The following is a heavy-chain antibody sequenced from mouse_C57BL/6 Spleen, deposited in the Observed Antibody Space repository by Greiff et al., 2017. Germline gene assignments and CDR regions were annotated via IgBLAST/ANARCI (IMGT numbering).Heavy chain of an antibody. Sequence: EVQVVESGGDLVKPGGSLKLSCAASGFTFSSYGMSWVRQTPDKRLEWVATISSGGSYTYYPDSVKGRFTISRDNAKNTLYLQMSSLKSEDTAMYYCARQGPYGNFFDYWGQGTTLTVSS. CDR1: GFTFSSYG. CDR2: ISSGGSYT. J-gene: IGHJ2*01. V-gene: IGHV5-6*01. CDR3: ARQGPYGNFFDY. D-gene: IGHD2-1*01.